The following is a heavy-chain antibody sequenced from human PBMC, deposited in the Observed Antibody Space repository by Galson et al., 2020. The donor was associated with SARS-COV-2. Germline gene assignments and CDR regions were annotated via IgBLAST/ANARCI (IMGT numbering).Heavy chain of an antibody. Sequence: SETLSLTCTVSGGSVSGGSQYWTWIRQPAGKGLEWIGRIYISGSTNYNPSLKSRVTISVDTSKNQFSLKVSSVTAADTAVYYCARISSWDDYYYGGDVWGQGTTVTVSS. D-gene: IGHD6-13*01. CDR2: IYISGST. V-gene: IGHV4-61*02. CDR3: ARISSWDDYYYGGDV. CDR1: GGSVSGGSQY. J-gene: IGHJ6*02.